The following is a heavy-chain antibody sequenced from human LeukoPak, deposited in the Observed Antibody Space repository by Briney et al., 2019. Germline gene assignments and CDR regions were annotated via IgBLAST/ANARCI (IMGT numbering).Heavy chain of an antibody. J-gene: IGHJ5*02. D-gene: IGHD6-13*01. CDR3: ARQIAAAGTVNWFDP. CDR1: GYSFTSYW. CDR2: IYPGDSDT. Sequence: GETLKISCKGSGYSFTSYWIGWVRQMPGKGLEWMGIIYPGDSDTRYSPSFQGQVTISADKSISTAYLQWSSLKASDTAMYYCARQIAAAGTVNWFDPWGQGTLVTVSS. V-gene: IGHV5-51*01.